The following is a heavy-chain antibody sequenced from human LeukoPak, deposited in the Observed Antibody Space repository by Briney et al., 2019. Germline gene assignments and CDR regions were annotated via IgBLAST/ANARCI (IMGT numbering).Heavy chain of an antibody. CDR1: GFTFDDYA. V-gene: IGHV3-9*01. J-gene: IGHJ4*02. CDR3: AKALRYFDWLSSSPFDY. Sequence: GGSLRLSCAASGFTFDDYAMHWVRQAPGKGLEWVSGISWNSGSIGYADSVKGRFTISRDNAKNSLYLQMNSLRAEDTALYYCAKALRYFDWLSSSPFDYWGQGTLVTVSS. D-gene: IGHD3-9*01. CDR2: ISWNSGSI.